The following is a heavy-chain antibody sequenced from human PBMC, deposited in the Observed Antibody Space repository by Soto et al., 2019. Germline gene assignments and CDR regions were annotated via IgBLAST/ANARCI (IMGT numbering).Heavy chain of an antibody. V-gene: IGHV1-69*13. CDR1: GGTFSSYA. D-gene: IGHD6-19*01. CDR2: IIPIFGTA. Sequence: SVKVSCKASGGTFSSYAISWVRQAPGQGLEWMGGIIPIFGTANYAQKFQGRVTITADESTSTAYMELSSLRSEDTAVYYCARDRIAVAGTSYYYYGMDVWGQGTTVTVSS. CDR3: ARDRIAVAGTSYYYYGMDV. J-gene: IGHJ6*02.